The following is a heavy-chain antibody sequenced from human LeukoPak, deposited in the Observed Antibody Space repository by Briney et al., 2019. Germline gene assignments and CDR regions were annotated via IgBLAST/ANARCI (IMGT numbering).Heavy chain of an antibody. CDR2: INHSGST. J-gene: IGHJ4*02. Sequence: SETLSLTCAVYGGSFSGYYWSWIRQPPGKGLEWIGEINHSGSTNYNPSLKSRVTISVDTSKNQFSLKLSSVTAAGTAVYYCARAAQNWNNAPYFDFWGQETLVTVSS. CDR1: GGSFSGYY. D-gene: IGHD1/OR15-1a*01. V-gene: IGHV4-34*01. CDR3: ARAAQNWNNAPYFDF.